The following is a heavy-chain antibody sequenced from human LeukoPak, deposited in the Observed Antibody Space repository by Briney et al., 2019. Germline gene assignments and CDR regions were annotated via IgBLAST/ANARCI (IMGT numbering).Heavy chain of an antibody. CDR3: ARVSSHAFDI. CDR1: GFTVSSNY. Sequence: GGSLRLSCAASGFTVSSNYMSWVRQAPGKGLEWVSVIYSGGSTYYADSVKGRFTISRDNSKNTPYLQMNSLRAEDTAVYYCARVSSHAFDIWGQGTMVTVSS. CDR2: IYSGGST. J-gene: IGHJ3*02. D-gene: IGHD6-6*01. V-gene: IGHV3-66*01.